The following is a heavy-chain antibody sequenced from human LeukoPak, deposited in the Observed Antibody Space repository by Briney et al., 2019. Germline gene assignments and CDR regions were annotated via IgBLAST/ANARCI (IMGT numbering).Heavy chain of an antibody. CDR3: ANGGGYGFDY. CDR1: GFTFSSYA. J-gene: IGHJ4*02. D-gene: IGHD5-12*01. Sequence: GGSPRLSCAASGFTFSSYAMSWVRQAPGKGLEWVSAISGSGGSTYYADSVKGRFTISRDNSKNTLYLQMNSLRAEDTAVYYCANGGGYGFDYWGQGTLVTVSS. V-gene: IGHV3-23*01. CDR2: ISGSGGST.